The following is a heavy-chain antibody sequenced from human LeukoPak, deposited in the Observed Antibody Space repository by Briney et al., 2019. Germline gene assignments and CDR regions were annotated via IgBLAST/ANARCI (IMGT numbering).Heavy chain of an antibody. Sequence: KTSETLSLTCTVSGGSISSGGSRWSWIRQHPGKGLEWIGYIYYSGSTYYNPSLESRLTMSVDTSKNQFSLHLTSVTAADTAVYYCARDWGTYFDYWGQGTLVTVSS. CDR3: ARDWGTYFDY. V-gene: IGHV4-31*03. CDR1: GGSISSGGSR. CDR2: IYYSGST. D-gene: IGHD7-27*01. J-gene: IGHJ4*02.